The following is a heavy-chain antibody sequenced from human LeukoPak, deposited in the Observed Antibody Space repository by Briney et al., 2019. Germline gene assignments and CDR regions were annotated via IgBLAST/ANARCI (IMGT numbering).Heavy chain of an antibody. CDR2: ISGGGSTI. V-gene: IGHV3-48*01. J-gene: IGHJ4*02. Sequence: QTGGSLRLSCAASGFTFTSYSMHWVRQSPGKGLEWVSYISGGGSTIYYADSVKGRFTISRDNAQNSLYLQMNSLRVEDTALYYCARGTYDRGAPGTDYFDYWGQGTLVTVSS. CDR3: ARGTYDRGAPGTDYFDY. D-gene: IGHD3-9*01. CDR1: GFTFTSYS.